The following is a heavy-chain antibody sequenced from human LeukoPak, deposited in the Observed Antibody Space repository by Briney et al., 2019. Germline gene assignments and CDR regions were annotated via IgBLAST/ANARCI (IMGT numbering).Heavy chain of an antibody. Sequence: GGSLRLSCAASGFTFSSYSMSWVRQAPGKGLEWVAYIKEDGNENYYVDSVKGRFTISRDNAKNSLYLQMNSLRAEDTALYYCVRAYGGNSGYEFDYWGQGTLVTVSS. CDR3: VRAYGGNSGYEFDY. CDR2: IKEDGNEN. V-gene: IGHV3-7*03. J-gene: IGHJ4*02. D-gene: IGHD4-23*01. CDR1: GFTFSSYS.